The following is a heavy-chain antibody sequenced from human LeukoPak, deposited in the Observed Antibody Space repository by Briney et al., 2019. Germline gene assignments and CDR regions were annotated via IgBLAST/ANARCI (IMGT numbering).Heavy chain of an antibody. D-gene: IGHD3-10*01. CDR2: IYHSGST. J-gene: IGHJ3*02. CDR1: GYSISSGYY. V-gene: IGHV4-38-2*02. Sequence: SETLSLTCTVSGYSISSGYYWGWIRQPPGKGLEWIGSIYHSGSTYYNPSLKSRVTISVDTSKNQFSLKLSSVTAADTAVYYCARDKIVRAAHDAFDIWGQGTMVTVSS. CDR3: ARDKIVRAAHDAFDI.